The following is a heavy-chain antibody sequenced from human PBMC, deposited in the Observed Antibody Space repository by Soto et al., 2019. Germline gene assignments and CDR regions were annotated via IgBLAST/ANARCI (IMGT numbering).Heavy chain of an antibody. V-gene: IGHV5-10-1*01. Sequence: GESLKISCKGSGYSFSSYWITWVRQMPGKGLEWMGRIDPSDSYTNYSPSFQGHVTISADKSISTAYLQWSSLKASDTAMYYCARQAIFGVIIIAFDIWGQGTMVTVSS. CDR1: GYSFSSYW. D-gene: IGHD3-3*01. CDR3: ARQAIFGVIIIAFDI. CDR2: IDPSDSYT. J-gene: IGHJ3*02.